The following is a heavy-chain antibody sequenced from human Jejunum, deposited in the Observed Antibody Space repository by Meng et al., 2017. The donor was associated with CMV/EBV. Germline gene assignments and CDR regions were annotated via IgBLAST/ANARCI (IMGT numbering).Heavy chain of an antibody. D-gene: IGHD1-1*01. J-gene: IGHJ4*02. CDR1: GFTLSRYW. CDR2: IKQDGSEK. V-gene: IGHV3-7*01. CDR3: ARIGYTSSSLDY. Sequence: SGFTLSRYWMTWVRKAPGKGLEWVVNIKQDGSEKYYVDSVKGRFTVSRDNARNSVYLQLNSLTVEDTAVYYCARIGYTSSSLDYWGRGTLVTVSS.